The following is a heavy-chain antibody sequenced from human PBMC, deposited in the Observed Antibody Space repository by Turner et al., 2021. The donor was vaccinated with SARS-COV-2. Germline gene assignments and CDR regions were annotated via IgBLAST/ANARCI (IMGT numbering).Heavy chain of an antibody. V-gene: IGHV4-4*03. CDR3: ARRYCSSTSCPNYFDY. D-gene: IGHD2-2*01. CDR1: GGSTSSSNW. J-gene: IGHJ4*02. Sequence: QVLLQESGPGLVKPPGTLSLTCAVPGGSTSSSNWWSWVRQPPGKGLEWIGEIYHSGSTNYNPSLKSRVTISVDKSKNQFSLKLSSVTAADTAVYYCARRYCSSTSCPNYFDYWGQGTLVTVSS. CDR2: IYHSGST.